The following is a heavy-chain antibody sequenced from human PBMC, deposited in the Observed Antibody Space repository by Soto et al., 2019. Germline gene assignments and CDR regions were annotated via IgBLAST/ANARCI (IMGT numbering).Heavy chain of an antibody. V-gene: IGHV3-30-3*01. CDR3: AGARSGWYDAFDI. D-gene: IGHD6-19*01. Sequence: QVQLVESGGGVVQPGRSLRLSCAASGFTFSSYAMHWVRQAPGKGLEWVAVISYDGSNKYYADSVKGRFTISRDNSKSTLYLRMNSLRAEDTAVYYCAGARSGWYDAFDIWGQGTMVTVSS. CDR2: ISYDGSNK. CDR1: GFTFSSYA. J-gene: IGHJ3*02.